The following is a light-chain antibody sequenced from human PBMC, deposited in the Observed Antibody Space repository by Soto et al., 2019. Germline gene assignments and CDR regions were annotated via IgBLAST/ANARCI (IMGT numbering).Light chain of an antibody. CDR3: QHYGTSLWT. J-gene: IGKJ1*01. V-gene: IGKV3-20*01. Sequence: LVLTQSPGTLSSSPGERATLSCMASQTISVNYLAWYQQKPGQAPRLLIFGTSSRATAIPDRFSGSWSGAEFTLTTRRVDPEAFAVSYCQHYGTSLWTVGQGTKVDIK. CDR2: GTS. CDR1: QTISVNY.